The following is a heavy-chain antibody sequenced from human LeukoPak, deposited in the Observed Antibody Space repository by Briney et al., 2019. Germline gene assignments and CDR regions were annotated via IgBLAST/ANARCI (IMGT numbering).Heavy chain of an antibody. V-gene: IGHV3-30*18. CDR2: ISYDGSNK. CDR1: GFTFSSYG. D-gene: IGHD2-21*02. J-gene: IGHJ5*02. Sequence: PGGSLRLSCAASGFTFSSYGMHWVRQAPGKGLEWVAVISYDGSNKYYADSVKGRFTISRDNSKNTLYLQVNSLRAEDTAVYYCAKASVTLNWFDPWGQGTLVTVSS. CDR3: AKASVTLNWFDP.